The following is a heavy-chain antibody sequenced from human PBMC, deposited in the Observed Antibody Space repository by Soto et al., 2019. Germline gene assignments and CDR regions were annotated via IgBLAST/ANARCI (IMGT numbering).Heavy chain of an antibody. CDR3: ARGSRDCSGGSCFPLPTAEYFRH. Sequence: ASVKVSCKVSGGTFSSYVFSWVRQAPGQGLEWMGGIIPMFGTANHAQKFQGRVTLIADESTSIAYMELSSLRSEDTAVYYCARGSRDCSGGSCFPLPTAEYFRHWGQGTLVTVSS. CDR2: IIPMFGTA. J-gene: IGHJ1*01. V-gene: IGHV1-69*13. D-gene: IGHD2-15*01. CDR1: GGTFSSYV.